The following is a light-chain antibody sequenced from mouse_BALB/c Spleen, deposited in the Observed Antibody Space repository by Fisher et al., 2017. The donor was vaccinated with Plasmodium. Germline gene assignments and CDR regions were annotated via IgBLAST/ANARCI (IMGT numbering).Light chain of an antibody. Sequence: DIVLTQSPATLSVTPGDRVSLSCRASQSISNYLHWCQQKSHESPRLLISYSSQSISGIPSRFSGSGSGTDFTLSINSVETEDFGMYFCQHSDSWPLTFGAGTKLELK. V-gene: IGKV5-45*01. CDR2: YSS. CDR1: QSISNY. CDR3: QHSDSWPLT. J-gene: IGKJ5*01.